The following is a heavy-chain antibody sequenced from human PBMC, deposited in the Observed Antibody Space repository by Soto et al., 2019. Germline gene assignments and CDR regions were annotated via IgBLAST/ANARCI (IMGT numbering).Heavy chain of an antibody. D-gene: IGHD3-3*01. CDR1: GYTFTSYD. CDR2: MNPNSGNT. CDR3: ARGPFPLTYYDFWSGYYSDWFDP. J-gene: IGHJ5*02. V-gene: IGHV1-8*01. Sequence: ASVKVSCKASGYTFTSYDINWVRQATGQGLEWMGWMNPNSGNTGYAQKFQGRVTMTRNTSISTAYMELSSLRSEDTAVYYCARGPFPLTYYDFWSGYYSDWFDPWGQGTLVTVSS.